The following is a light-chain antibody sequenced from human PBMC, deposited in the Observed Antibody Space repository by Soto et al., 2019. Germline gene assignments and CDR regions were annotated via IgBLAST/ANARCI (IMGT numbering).Light chain of an antibody. CDR3: QQRSNWPFFT. CDR1: QSVSSY. J-gene: IGKJ3*01. V-gene: IGKV3-11*01. Sequence: EIVLTQSPATLSLSPGERATLSCRASQSVSSYLAWYQQKPGQAPRLLIYDASNRATGIPARFSSSGSGTDFTLTISSLEPEDFAVYYCQQRSNWPFFTFGPGTNVDVK. CDR2: DAS.